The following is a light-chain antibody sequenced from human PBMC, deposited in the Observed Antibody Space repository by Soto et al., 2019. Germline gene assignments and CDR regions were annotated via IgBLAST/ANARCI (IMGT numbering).Light chain of an antibody. J-gene: IGKJ3*01. CDR2: DAS. CDR3: QQVNSYPFT. CDR1: QDICNH. Sequence: DIQMTQSPSSLSASVGDRVTITCQASQDICNHLNWYQQKPGKAPRLLIYDASTLQSGVPSRFGGSGSGTDFTLTISSLQPEDFATYYCQQVNSYPFTFGPGTKVDIK. V-gene: IGKV1-33*01.